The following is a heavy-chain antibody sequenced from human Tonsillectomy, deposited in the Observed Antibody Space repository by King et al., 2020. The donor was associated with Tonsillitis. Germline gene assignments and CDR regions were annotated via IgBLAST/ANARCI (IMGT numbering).Heavy chain of an antibody. CDR2: IIGSGGST. CDR1: GFTFSSYA. CDR3: AKDVAVAGGVLYFDY. Sequence: VQLVESGGGLVQPGGSLRLSCAASGFTFSSYAMSWVRQAPGKGLEWVSAIIGSGGSTYDADSVKGRFTISRDNSKNTLHLQMNSLRAEDTAVYYCAKDVAVAGGVLYFDYWGQGTLVTVSS. D-gene: IGHD6-19*01. V-gene: IGHV3-23*04. J-gene: IGHJ4*02.